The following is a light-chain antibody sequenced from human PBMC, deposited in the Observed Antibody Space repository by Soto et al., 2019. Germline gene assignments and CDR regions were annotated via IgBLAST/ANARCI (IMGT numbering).Light chain of an antibody. CDR2: GAS. J-gene: IGKJ1*01. V-gene: IGKV3-20*01. CDR1: QSVSSSY. CDR3: QKYSSSPQT. Sequence: EIVLTQSPGTLSLSPGERATLSCRASQSVSSSYLAWYQQKPGQAPRLLIYGASSRATGIPDRFSGSGSGTDFTLTISRLELEDLAVYYCQKYSSSPQTFGQGSRV.